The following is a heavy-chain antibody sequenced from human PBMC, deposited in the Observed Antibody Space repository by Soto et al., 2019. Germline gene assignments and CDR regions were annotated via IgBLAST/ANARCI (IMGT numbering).Heavy chain of an antibody. J-gene: IGHJ4*02. Sequence: SVKVSCKASGFTFTSSAFQWVRQARGQRLEWIGWIAVGSGYTNYAQRFQDRVTLTRDMSTATTYMALSRLTSEDTAIYYCAADATAWQQMVPSDYWGQGTLVTGAS. CDR3: AADATAWQQMVPSDY. CDR1: GFTFTSSA. D-gene: IGHD2-8*01. CDR2: IAVGSGYT. V-gene: IGHV1-58*01.